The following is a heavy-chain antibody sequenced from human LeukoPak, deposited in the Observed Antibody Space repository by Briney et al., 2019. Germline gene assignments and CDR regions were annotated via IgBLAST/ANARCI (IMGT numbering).Heavy chain of an antibody. J-gene: IGHJ4*02. Sequence: ASVKVSCKASGYIFTSYGISWVRQAPGQGLEWMGWISAYNGNTNYAQKLQGRVTMTTDTSTSTAYMELRSLRSDDTAVYYCARDQKHRARSLTGAYWGQGTLVTVSS. V-gene: IGHV1-18*01. D-gene: IGHD2-21*01. CDR3: ARDQKHRARSLTGAY. CDR2: ISAYNGNT. CDR1: GYIFTSYG.